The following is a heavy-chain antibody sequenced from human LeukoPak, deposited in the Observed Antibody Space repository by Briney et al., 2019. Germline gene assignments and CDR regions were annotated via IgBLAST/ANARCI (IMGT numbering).Heavy chain of an antibody. CDR2: IHQSGRT. CDR1: GGSISSGNFY. CDR3: ASVSTEYDFDY. D-gene: IGHD2-2*01. J-gene: IGHJ4*02. Sequence: SETLSLTCSVSGGSISSGNFYWGWVRQPPGKGLEWIVSIHQSGRTFYNPSLESRVAISLDTPNTQFSLSLNSVTAADTAVYYCASVSTEYDFDYWGQGTLVTVSS. V-gene: IGHV4-39*07.